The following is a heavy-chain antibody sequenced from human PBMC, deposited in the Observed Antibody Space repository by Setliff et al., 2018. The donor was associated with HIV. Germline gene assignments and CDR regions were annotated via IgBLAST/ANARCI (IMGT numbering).Heavy chain of an antibody. J-gene: IGHJ4*02. CDR3: AKLSQPTSVSPFDY. CDR1: GFTFSNYA. CDR2: ISGSGWST. V-gene: IGHV3-23*01. D-gene: IGHD2-2*01. Sequence: PGGSLRLSCAASGFTFSNYAMSWVRQAPGKGLEWVSAISGSGWSTYYADSVKGRFTISRDKSKNTLYLQMNSLRAEDTAVYYCAKLSQPTSVSPFDYWGQGTLVTVSS.